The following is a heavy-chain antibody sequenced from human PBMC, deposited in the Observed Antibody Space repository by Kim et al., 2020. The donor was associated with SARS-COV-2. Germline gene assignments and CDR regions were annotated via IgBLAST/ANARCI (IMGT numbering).Heavy chain of an antibody. V-gene: IGHV7-4-1*02. D-gene: IGHD6-13*01. Sequence: ASVKVSCKASGYTFTSYAMNWVRQAPGQGLEWMGWINTNTGNPTYAQGFTGRFVFSLDTSVSTAYLQISSLKAEDTAVYYCARALSSSWHNGGWFNPWGQGTLVTVSS. CDR3: ARALSSSWHNGGWFNP. CDR2: INTNTGNP. CDR1: GYTFTSYA. J-gene: IGHJ5*02.